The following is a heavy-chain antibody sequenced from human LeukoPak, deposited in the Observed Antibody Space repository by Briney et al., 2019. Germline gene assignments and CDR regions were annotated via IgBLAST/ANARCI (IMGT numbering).Heavy chain of an antibody. CDR2: MHPNSANT. CDR3: ARGGQRSQYYYFMDV. Sequence: ASVKVSCKASGYTFTRYDINWVRQATGQGLEWMGWMHPNSANTGYAQKFQGRVTMTMNTPIGTAYMELSSLRSEDTAVYYCARGGQRSQYYYFMDVWGKGTTVTVSS. V-gene: IGHV1-8*01. J-gene: IGHJ6*03. CDR1: GYTFTRYD. D-gene: IGHD1-26*01.